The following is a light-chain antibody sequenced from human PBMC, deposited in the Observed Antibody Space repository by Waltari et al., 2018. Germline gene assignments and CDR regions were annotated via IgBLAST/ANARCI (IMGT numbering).Light chain of an antibody. CDR2: ANT. V-gene: IGLV1-44*01. CDR3: AAGDDSLNVWV. CDR1: SSNIGPNT. J-gene: IGLJ3*02. Sequence: QSMLTQPPSASGTPGQKVTVSCSGGSSNIGPNTVNWYRQFPGTAPKLLIYANTKRPSGFPDRFSGSKSGASAALDIGGRESGDAAQYFCAAGDDSLNVWVFGGGTKVTVL.